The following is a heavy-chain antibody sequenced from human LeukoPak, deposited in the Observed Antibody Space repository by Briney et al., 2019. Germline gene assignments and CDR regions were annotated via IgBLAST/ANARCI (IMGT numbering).Heavy chain of an antibody. V-gene: IGHV4-30-2*06. Sequence: SETLSLTCSVSGASMRGAGYSWFWIRQFPGKGLEWIGYIYHSGSTYCNPSLKSRVTISVDRSKNQFSLKLSSVTAADTAVYYCARGSLSSARRGSYYFDYWGQGTLVTVSS. CDR3: ARGSLSSARRGSYYFDY. CDR1: GASMRGAGYS. J-gene: IGHJ4*02. CDR2: IYHSGST. D-gene: IGHD2-2*01.